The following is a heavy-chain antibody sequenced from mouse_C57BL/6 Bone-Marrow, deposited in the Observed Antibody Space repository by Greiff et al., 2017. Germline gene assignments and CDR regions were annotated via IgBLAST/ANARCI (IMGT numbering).Heavy chain of an antibody. Sequence: EVQLVESGPGLVKPSQSLSLTCSVTGYSITSGYYWNWIRQFPGNKLEWMGYISYDGSNNYNPSLKNRISITRDTSKNQFFLKLNSVTTEDTATYYCARGESDYYGHFDYWGQGTTLTVSS. CDR3: ARGESDYYGHFDY. J-gene: IGHJ2*01. CDR1: GYSITSGYY. CDR2: ISYDGSN. V-gene: IGHV3-6*01. D-gene: IGHD1-1*01.